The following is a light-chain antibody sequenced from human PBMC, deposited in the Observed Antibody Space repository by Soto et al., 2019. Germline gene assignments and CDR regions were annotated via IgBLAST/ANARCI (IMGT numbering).Light chain of an antibody. Sequence: DIVMTQSPDSLAVSLGERATINCKSSQSVLYSSNNKNYLAWYQQKPGQPPKLLIYWASTRESGVPDRFSGSGGSGSGTDFTLTISSLQAEDVAVYYCQQYYSTIFTFGPGTKVDIK. CDR3: QQYYSTIFT. V-gene: IGKV4-1*01. J-gene: IGKJ3*01. CDR1: QSVLYSSNNKNY. CDR2: WAS.